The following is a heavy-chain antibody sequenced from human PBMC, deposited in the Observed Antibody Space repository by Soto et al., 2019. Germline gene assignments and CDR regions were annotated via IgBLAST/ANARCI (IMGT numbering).Heavy chain of an antibody. V-gene: IGHV3-33*01. Sequence: QVQLVESGGGVVQPGRSLRLSCAASGFTFSSYGMHWVRQAPGKGLEWVAVIWYDGINKYYEDTMKGRFTISRDNFKNTLYLQMNSPRAEDTAVYYSARAAYITMVRGVIARYGDNYGMDFWGQGTTVTVSS. CDR1: GFTFSSYG. D-gene: IGHD3-10*01. CDR2: IWYDGINK. J-gene: IGHJ6*02. CDR3: ARAAYITMVRGVIARYGDNYGMDF.